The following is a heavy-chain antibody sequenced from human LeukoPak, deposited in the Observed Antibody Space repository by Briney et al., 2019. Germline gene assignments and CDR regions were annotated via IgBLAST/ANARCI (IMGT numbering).Heavy chain of an antibody. D-gene: IGHD3-10*01. CDR1: GGSISGDF. J-gene: IGHJ6*02. CDR2: SGST. Sequence: SETLSLTCTVSGGSISGDFWTWIRQPPGKTLEWIGYSGSTNYNPSLKSRVTISLDTSKSQFSLTLSSVTAADTAVYYCARASRHYYTSGRNLTPWPAGMDVWDHGTTVTVS. CDR3: ARASRHYYTSGRNLTPWPAGMDV. V-gene: IGHV4-59*01.